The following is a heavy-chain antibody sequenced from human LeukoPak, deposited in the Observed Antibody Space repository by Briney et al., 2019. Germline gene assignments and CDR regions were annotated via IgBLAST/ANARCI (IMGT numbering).Heavy chain of an antibody. J-gene: IGHJ4*02. CDR3: ARDQSRGYSSGWYVNGIDY. CDR2: IWYDGSNK. V-gene: IGHV3-30*19. CDR1: GFTFSSYG. D-gene: IGHD6-19*01. Sequence: GGSLRLSCAVSGFTFSSYGMHWVRQAPGKGLEWVAVIWYDGSNKYYADSVKGRFTISRDNSKNTLYLQMNSLRAEDTAVYYCARDQSRGYSSGWYVNGIDYWGQGTLVTVSS.